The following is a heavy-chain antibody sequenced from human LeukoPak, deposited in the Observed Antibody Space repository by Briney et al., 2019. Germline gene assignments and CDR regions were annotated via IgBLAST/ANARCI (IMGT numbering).Heavy chain of an antibody. J-gene: IGHJ3*02. Sequence: SETLSLTCAVSGGSISSSNWWSWVRQPPGKGLEWIGEIYRSGSTNYNPSLKSRVTISVDKSKNQFSLKLSSVTAADTAVYYCASPGEYSGSSLDAFDIWGQGTMVTVSS. V-gene: IGHV4-4*02. D-gene: IGHD1-26*01. CDR2: IYRSGST. CDR3: ASPGEYSGSSLDAFDI. CDR1: GGSISSSNW.